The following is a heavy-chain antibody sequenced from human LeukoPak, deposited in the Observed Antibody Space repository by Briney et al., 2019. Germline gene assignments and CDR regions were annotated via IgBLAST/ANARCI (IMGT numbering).Heavy chain of an antibody. D-gene: IGHD3-22*01. Sequence: SETLSLTCTVSGGSISSGGYYWSWIRQHPGKGLEWIGYIYYSGSTYYNPSLKSRVTISVDTSKNQFSLKLSSVTAADTAVYYCARETYYDSSGYYGLIDYWGQGTLVTVSS. J-gene: IGHJ4*02. CDR2: IYYSGST. V-gene: IGHV4-31*03. CDR1: GGSISSGGYY. CDR3: ARETYYDSSGYYGLIDY.